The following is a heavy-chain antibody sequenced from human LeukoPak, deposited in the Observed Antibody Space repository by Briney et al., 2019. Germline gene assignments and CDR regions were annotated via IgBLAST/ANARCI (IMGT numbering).Heavy chain of an antibody. D-gene: IGHD6-13*01. Sequence: GGSLRLSCAASGLTFSSYWTHWVRQAPGKGLVWVSRIKSDGSSTTYADSVEGRFTISRDNAKNTLYLQMNSLRAEDTAVYYCARRAAALDAFDIWGQGTMVTVSS. CDR3: ARRAAALDAFDI. J-gene: IGHJ3*02. CDR2: IKSDGSST. V-gene: IGHV3-74*01. CDR1: GLTFSSYW.